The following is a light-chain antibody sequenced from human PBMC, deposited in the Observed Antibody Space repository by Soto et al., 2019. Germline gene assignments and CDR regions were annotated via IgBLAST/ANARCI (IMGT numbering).Light chain of an antibody. CDR1: QVISRY. J-gene: IGKJ1*01. CDR3: QHSYSFPPWT. V-gene: IGKV1D-8*01. CDR2: AAS. Sequence: VIWMTQSPSLLSASAGDRVTITCRMSQVISRYLAWYQQMPGKAPDLLIYAASTLQSGVPSRFSGSGSGTHFTLTINCLQSEDFATYFCQHSYSFPPWTVGQGTKVEIK.